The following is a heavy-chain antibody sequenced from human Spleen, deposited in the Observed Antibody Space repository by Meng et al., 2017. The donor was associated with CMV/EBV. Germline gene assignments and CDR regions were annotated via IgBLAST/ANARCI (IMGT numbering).Heavy chain of an antibody. V-gene: IGHV1-46*01. CDR2: INPSGGST. Sequence: ASVKVSCKASGYTFTSYYMHWVRQAPGQGLEWMGIINPSGGSTTYAQKFQGRVTITTDESTSTAYMELSSLRSEDTAVYYCARVFWSGYPMGEGYYYYYYGMDVWGQGTTVTVSS. CDR3: ARVFWSGYPMGEGYYYYYYGMDV. D-gene: IGHD3-3*01. CDR1: GYTFTSYY. J-gene: IGHJ6*02.